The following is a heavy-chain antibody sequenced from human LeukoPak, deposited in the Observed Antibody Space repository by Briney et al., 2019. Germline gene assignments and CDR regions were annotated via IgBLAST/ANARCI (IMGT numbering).Heavy chain of an antibody. CDR3: ARDQLMGY. D-gene: IGHD1-1*01. CDR2: INPNSGGT. CDR1: GYTFTGYY. Sequence: GASVKVSCKASGYTFTGYYMHWVRQAPGQGLEWMGWINPNSGGTNYAQKFQGRVTMTTDTSTSTAYMELRSLRSDDTAVYYCARDQLMGYWGQGTLVTVSS. J-gene: IGHJ4*02. V-gene: IGHV1-2*02.